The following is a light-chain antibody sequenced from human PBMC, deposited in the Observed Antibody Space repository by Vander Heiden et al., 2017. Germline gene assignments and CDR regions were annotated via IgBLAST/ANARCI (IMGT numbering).Light chain of an antibody. J-gene: IGLJ3*02. Sequence: QSALTHPASVSGSPGRSIPISCTGTSSDVGRYNLVSWDQQHPGKDPKLMIYEGSKRPSGVSNRFSGSKSGNTASLTISGLQAEDEADYYCCSYAGNWVFGGGTKLTVL. CDR2: EGS. CDR1: SSDVGRYNL. V-gene: IGLV2-23*01. CDR3: CSYAGNWV.